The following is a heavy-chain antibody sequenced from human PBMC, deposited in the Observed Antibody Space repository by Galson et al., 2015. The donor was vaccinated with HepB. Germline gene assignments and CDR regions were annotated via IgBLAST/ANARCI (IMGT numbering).Heavy chain of an antibody. CDR2: IYPDDSDT. Sequence: QSGAEVKKPGESLKISCKGSGYSFTNNWIGWVRQMPGKGLEWMGIIYPDDSDTRYSPSFQGQVTISVDKSISTAYLQWSSLKASDTAMYYCGMNNFWNGYFIYAFDIWGQGTMVTVSS. CDR1: GYSFTNNW. J-gene: IGHJ3*02. D-gene: IGHD3-3*01. CDR3: GMNNFWNGYFIYAFDI. V-gene: IGHV5-51*03.